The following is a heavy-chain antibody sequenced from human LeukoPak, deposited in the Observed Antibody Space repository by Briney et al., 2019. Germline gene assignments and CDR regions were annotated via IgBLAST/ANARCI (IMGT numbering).Heavy chain of an antibody. J-gene: IGHJ4*02. V-gene: IGHV3-21*01. CDR3: ARAHPDYAADY. CDR1: GFTFSSYW. CDR2: ISSSSSYI. D-gene: IGHD4-17*01. Sequence: GGSLRLSCAASGFTFSSYWMHWVRQAPGKGLEWVSSISSSSSYIYYADSVKGRFTISRDNAKNSLYLQMNSLRAEDTAVYYCARAHPDYAADYWGQGTLVTVSS.